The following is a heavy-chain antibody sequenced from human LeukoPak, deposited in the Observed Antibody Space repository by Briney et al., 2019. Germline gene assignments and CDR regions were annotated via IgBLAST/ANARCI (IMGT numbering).Heavy chain of an antibody. Sequence: PGRSLRLSCAASGFTFSSYGMHWVRQAPGKGLEWVAVISYDGSNKYYADSVKGRFTISRDSSKKTLYLQMNSLRVEDTAVYYCAKDSEGRVGYFDYWGQGTLVTVSS. V-gene: IGHV3-30*18. J-gene: IGHJ4*02. CDR1: GFTFSSYG. D-gene: IGHD1-14*01. CDR2: ISYDGSNK. CDR3: AKDSEGRVGYFDY.